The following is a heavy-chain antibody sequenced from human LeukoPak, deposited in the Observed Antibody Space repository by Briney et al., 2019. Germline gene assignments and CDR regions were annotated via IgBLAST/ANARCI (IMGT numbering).Heavy chain of an antibody. J-gene: IGHJ4*02. D-gene: IGHD3-22*01. CDR1: GFTFSSYS. CDR2: ISSSGGTI. Sequence: GGSLRLSCAASGFTFSSYSMNWVRQAPGKGLEWVSYISSSGGTIYYADSVEGRFTISRDNAKNSLYLQMSSLRDEDTAVYYCARDKISSGYLDYWGQGTLVTVSS. CDR3: ARDKISSGYLDY. V-gene: IGHV3-48*02.